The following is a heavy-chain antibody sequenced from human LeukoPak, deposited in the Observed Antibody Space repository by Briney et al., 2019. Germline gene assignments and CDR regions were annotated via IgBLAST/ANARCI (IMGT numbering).Heavy chain of an antibody. CDR2: INGANGDT. V-gene: IGHV1-3*01. D-gene: IGHD3-10*01. J-gene: IGHJ5*02. CDR3: ATERLGDTWFDP. CDR1: GYTFSGNV. Sequence: ASVKVSCKASGYTFSGNVMHWMRQAPGQSLEWMGWINGANGDTKYSQRLQDRVTITRDTSANTVYMELNSLRFEDTAVYYCATERLGDTWFDPWGQGTLVTVSS.